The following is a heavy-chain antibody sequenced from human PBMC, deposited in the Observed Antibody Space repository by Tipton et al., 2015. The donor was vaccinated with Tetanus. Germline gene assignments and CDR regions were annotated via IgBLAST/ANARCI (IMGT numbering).Heavy chain of an antibody. CDR3: ARANNDYPKKGPFDY. J-gene: IGHJ4*02. V-gene: IGHV4-61*01. CDR2: VYHSGAT. D-gene: IGHD5-12*01. Sequence: LRLSCTVSGSSISRSSRYWTWIRQPPGKEPEWVGYVYHSGATNYHPSLKSRLAISADTSKNQFSLNLRSVITADTAVYYCARANNDYPKKGPFDYWGQGILVTVSS. CDR1: GSSISRSSRY.